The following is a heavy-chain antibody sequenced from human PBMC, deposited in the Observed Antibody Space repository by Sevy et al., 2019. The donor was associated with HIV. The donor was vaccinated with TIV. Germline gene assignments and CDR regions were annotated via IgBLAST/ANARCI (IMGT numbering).Heavy chain of an antibody. D-gene: IGHD3-22*01. CDR3: AGGANYYDSSGYYYA. J-gene: IGHJ4*02. Sequence: GGSLRLSCAASGFTFSDYYMSWIRQAPGKGLEWVSYISSSSSYTNYADSVKGRFTISRDNAKNSLYLQMNGLRAEDTAVYYCAGGANYYDSSGYYYAWGQGTLVTVSS. CDR2: ISSSSSYT. V-gene: IGHV3-11*06. CDR1: GFTFSDYY.